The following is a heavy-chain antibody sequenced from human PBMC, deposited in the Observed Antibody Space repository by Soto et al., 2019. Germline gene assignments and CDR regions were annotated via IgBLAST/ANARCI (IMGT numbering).Heavy chain of an antibody. CDR1: GFTFSSYA. D-gene: IGHD6-19*01. CDR2: ISGSGGST. J-gene: IGHJ3*02. V-gene: IGHV3-23*01. CDR3: AKDGSSGWYRDAFDI. Sequence: GGSLRLSCAASGFTFSSYAMSWVRQAPGKGLEWVSAISGSGGSTYYADSMKGRFTISRDNSKNTLYLQMNSLRAEDTAVYYCAKDGSSGWYRDAFDIWGQGTMVTVSS.